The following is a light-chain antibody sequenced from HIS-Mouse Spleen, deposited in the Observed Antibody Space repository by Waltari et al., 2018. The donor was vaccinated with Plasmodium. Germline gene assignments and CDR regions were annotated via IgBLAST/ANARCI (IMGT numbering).Light chain of an antibody. J-gene: IGLJ2*01. V-gene: IGLV3-9*01. CDR2: RDS. CDR3: QVWDSSTVV. Sequence: SYELTQPLSVSVALGQTARFTCGGNNIGSKNVHWYQQKPGQAPVLVIYRDSNRPSGIPERFAGTNSGNTATRTISRAQAGDEADYYCQVWDSSTVVFGGGTKLTVL. CDR1: NIGSKN.